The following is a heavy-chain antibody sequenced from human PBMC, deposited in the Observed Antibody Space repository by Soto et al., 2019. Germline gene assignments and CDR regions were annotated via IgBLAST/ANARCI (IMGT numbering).Heavy chain of an antibody. V-gene: IGHV3-72*01. J-gene: IGHJ3*02. Sequence: GGSLRLSCAASGSTLSDHYVDWVRQAPGKGLEWVGRSGNKANSDTTEYGSSVKGRFTISRDDSKNSMYLQMNSLKTEDTAVYYCTRGYSGIDIYAFDIWGQGTLVIVSS. CDR3: TRGYSGIDIYAFDI. D-gene: IGHD1-26*01. CDR1: GSTLSDHY. CDR2: SGNKANSDTT.